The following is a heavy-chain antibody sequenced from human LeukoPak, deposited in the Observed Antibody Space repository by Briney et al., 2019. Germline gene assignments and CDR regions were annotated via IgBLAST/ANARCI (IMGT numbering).Heavy chain of an antibody. D-gene: IGHD3-9*01. CDR1: GYSFTSYW. CDR3: ARHRRRYFDWLLSHEDDAFDI. CDR2: IYPRDSDT. J-gene: IGHJ3*02. V-gene: IGHV5-51*01. Sequence: GESLKISCKGSGYSFTSYWIGWVRQMPGKGLEGMGIIYPRDSDTRYSPSFQGQVTISADKSISPAYLQWSSLKDSDTAMYYCARHRRRYFDWLLSHEDDAFDIWGEGTMVTVSS.